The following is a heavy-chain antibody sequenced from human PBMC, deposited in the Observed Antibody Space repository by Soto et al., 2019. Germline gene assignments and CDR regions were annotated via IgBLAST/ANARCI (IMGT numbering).Heavy chain of an antibody. CDR2: IHYSGST. D-gene: IGHD3-22*01. CDR3: ARLKASSGYIFDY. Sequence: KTSETLSLTCTVSGGSISSYYWSWIRQPPGKGLEWIGYIHYSGSTNYNPSLKSRVTISVDTSKNQFSLKLSSVTAADTAVYYCARLKASSGYIFDYWGQGTLVTVSS. V-gene: IGHV4-59*01. CDR1: GGSISSYY. J-gene: IGHJ4*02.